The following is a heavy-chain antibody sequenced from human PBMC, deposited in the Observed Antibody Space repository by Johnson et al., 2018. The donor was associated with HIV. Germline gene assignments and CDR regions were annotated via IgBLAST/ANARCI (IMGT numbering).Heavy chain of an antibody. CDR2: IYSGGNT. CDR1: GFTVSSNY. Sequence: VQLVVSGGGLVQPGGSLLLSCAASGFTVSSNYMNWVRLAPGKVLEWVSVIYSGGNTYYADSVKGRFTISRDNSKNTLYLQMNSLRVEDTAVYYCARGVTGYSYGTWGQGTMVTVSS. CDR3: ARGVTGYSYGT. J-gene: IGHJ3*01. V-gene: IGHV3-66*01. D-gene: IGHD5-18*01.